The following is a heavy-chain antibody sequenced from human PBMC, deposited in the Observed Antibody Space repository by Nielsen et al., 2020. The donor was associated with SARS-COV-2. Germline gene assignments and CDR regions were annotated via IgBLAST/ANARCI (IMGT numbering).Heavy chain of an antibody. D-gene: IGHD6-13*01. Sequence: ASVKVSCKASGYTFTSYGISWVRQAPGQGLEWMGWISAYNGNTNYAQKLQGRVTMTTDTSTSTAYMELSSLRSEDTAVYYCARGESSRSSFGDGMDVWGQGTTVTVSS. V-gene: IGHV1-18*04. CDR1: GYTFTSYG. CDR2: ISAYNGNT. CDR3: ARGESSRSSFGDGMDV. J-gene: IGHJ6*02.